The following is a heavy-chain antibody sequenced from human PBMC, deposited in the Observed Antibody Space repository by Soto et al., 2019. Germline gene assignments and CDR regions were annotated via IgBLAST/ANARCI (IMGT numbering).Heavy chain of an antibody. J-gene: IGHJ4*02. Sequence: QVQLVQSGAEVKKPGSSVKVSCKASGGTFSSYAISWVRQAPGQGLEWMGGIIPIFGTANYAQKFQGGVTITADESTSTAYMELSSLRSEDTAVYYCAGQGYCSSTSCYPNDFDYWGQGTLVTVSS. D-gene: IGHD2-2*01. CDR2: IIPIFGTA. V-gene: IGHV1-69*01. CDR1: GGTFSSYA. CDR3: AGQGYCSSTSCYPNDFDY.